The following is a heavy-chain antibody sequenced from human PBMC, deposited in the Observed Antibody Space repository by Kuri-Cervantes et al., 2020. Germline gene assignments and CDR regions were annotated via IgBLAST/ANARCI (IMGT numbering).Heavy chain of an antibody. CDR1: GFTFSSYA. V-gene: IGHV3-30*04. Sequence: GGSLRLSCAASGFTFSSYAMHWVRQAPGKGLEWVATIVYDGIKKSYAESVKGRFTVSRDNSKNTLYLQMNSLRVEDTAVCYCARETDSGSYHDYWGQGTLVTVSS. D-gene: IGHD1-26*01. CDR2: IVYDGIKK. J-gene: IGHJ4*02. CDR3: ARETDSGSYHDY.